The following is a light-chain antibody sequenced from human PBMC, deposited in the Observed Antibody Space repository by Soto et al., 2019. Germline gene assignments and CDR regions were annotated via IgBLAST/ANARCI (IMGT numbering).Light chain of an antibody. CDR3: QVWDSSSDVV. CDR1: NIGSKS. V-gene: IGLV3-21*04. J-gene: IGLJ2*01. CDR2: YDS. Sequence: SYELTQPPSVSVAPGKTARITCGGNNIGSKSVHWYQQKPGQAPVLVIYYDSDRPSGIPERFSGSNSGNTATVTISRVEAGDEADYYCQVWDSSSDVVFGGGTKSPS.